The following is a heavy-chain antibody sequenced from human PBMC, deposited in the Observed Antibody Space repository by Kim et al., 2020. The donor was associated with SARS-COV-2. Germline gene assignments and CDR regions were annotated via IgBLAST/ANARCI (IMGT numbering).Heavy chain of an antibody. CDR3: ARRGSGSYLSFDP. Sequence: YYADSVTGLFTHSRDNARNSLYLQLNSLRAEGTAVYYCARRGSGSYLSFDPWGQGTLVTVSS. V-gene: IGHV3-48*03. J-gene: IGHJ5*02. D-gene: IGHD3-10*01.